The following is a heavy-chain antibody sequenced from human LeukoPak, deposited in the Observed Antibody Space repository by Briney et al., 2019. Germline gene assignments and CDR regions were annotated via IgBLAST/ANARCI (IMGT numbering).Heavy chain of an antibody. J-gene: IGHJ4*02. D-gene: IGHD6-19*01. CDR2: IHSDGSAT. CDR3: VKNDGWFHLAQ. V-gene: IGHV3-74*01. Sequence: GGSLRLSCAASGFTFSSYWMHWVRQAPGEGLVWVSHIHSDGSATDYVDSVKGRISISRDNTNNALYLQMNSLRVEDTAVYYCVKNDGWFHLAQWGQGTLVTVSS. CDR1: GFTFSSYW.